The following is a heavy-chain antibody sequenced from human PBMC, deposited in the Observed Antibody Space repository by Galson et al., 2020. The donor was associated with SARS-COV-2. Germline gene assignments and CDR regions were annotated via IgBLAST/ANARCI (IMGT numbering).Heavy chain of an antibody. V-gene: IGHV4-31*03. Sequence: ASETLSLTCTVSGGSISSGGYYWSWIRQHPGKGLEWIGYIYYSGSTYYNPSLKSRVTISVDTSKNQFSLKLSSVTAADTAVYYCARGKGQWQAQGCWYFDLWGRGTLVTVSS. D-gene: IGHD6-19*01. CDR2: IYYSGST. CDR1: GGSISSGGYY. CDR3: ARGKGQWQAQGCWYFDL. J-gene: IGHJ2*01.